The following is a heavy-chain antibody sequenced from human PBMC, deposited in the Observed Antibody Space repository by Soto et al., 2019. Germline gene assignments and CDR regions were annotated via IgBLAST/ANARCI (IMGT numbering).Heavy chain of an antibody. V-gene: IGHV3-21*01. CDR3: ARGCGGGCYYSQYNWFDP. D-gene: IGHD2-15*01. Sequence: EVQLVESGGGLVKPGGSLRLSCAASGFTFSSYSMNWVRQAPGKGLEWVSSISSSSSYIYYADSVKGRFTISRDNAKNSLYLQMNSLRAEDTAVYYCARGCGGGCYYSQYNWFDPWGQGTLVTVSS. CDR1: GFTFSSYS. J-gene: IGHJ5*02. CDR2: ISSSSSYI.